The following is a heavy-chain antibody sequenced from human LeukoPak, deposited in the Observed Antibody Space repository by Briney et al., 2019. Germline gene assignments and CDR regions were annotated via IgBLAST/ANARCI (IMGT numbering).Heavy chain of an antibody. CDR2: IYHSGST. J-gene: IGHJ4*02. CDR1: GGSISSGGYS. D-gene: IGHD1-26*01. CDR3: ARVRSSGSYSVLYYSDY. Sequence: SQTLSLTCAVSGGSISSGGYSWSWIRQPPGKGLEWIGYIYHSGSTYYNPSLKSRVTISVDRSKNQFSLKLSSVTAADTAVYYCARVRSSGSYSVLYYSDYWGQGTLVTVSS. V-gene: IGHV4-30-2*01.